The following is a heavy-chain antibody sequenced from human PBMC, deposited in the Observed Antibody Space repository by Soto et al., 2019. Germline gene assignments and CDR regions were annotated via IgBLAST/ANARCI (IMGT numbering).Heavy chain of an antibody. J-gene: IGHJ5*02. Sequence: GESLKISCKGSGYSFTSYWISLVRQMPGKGLEWMGSIDPSDYYTNYSPSFQSHVNISADKFIRNTYLQWSRLKASDTAMYYFATHERSGYAFFPWGQGTLVTVSS. CDR1: GYSFTSYW. CDR3: ATHERSGYAFFP. D-gene: IGHD5-12*01. V-gene: IGHV5-10-1*01. CDR2: IDPSDYYT.